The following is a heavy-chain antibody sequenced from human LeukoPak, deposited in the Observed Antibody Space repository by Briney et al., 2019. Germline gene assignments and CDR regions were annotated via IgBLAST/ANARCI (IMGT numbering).Heavy chain of an antibody. CDR1: GGSISSYY. D-gene: IGHD1-1*01. Sequence: PSETLSFTCTVSGGSISSYYWSWIRQPPGKGLEWIGYIYYSGSTNYNPSLKSRVTISVDTSKNQFSLKLSSVTAADTAVYYCARVGYLDAFDIWGQGTMVTVSS. CDR3: ARVGYLDAFDI. J-gene: IGHJ3*02. CDR2: IYYSGST. V-gene: IGHV4-59*01.